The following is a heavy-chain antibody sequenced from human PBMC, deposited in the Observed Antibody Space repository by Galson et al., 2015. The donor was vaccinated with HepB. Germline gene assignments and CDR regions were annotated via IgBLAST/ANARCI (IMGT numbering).Heavy chain of an antibody. V-gene: IGHV3-33*01. CDR3: ARGRSRLCYDMDV. CDR1: EFTFNNYG. D-gene: IGHD5-12*01. CDR2: IWYDGIYK. Sequence: SLRLSCAASEFTFNNYGMHWVRQAPGKGLEWVAVIWYDGIYKYYADSVKGRFTISRDNSKSTLYLQMNSLRAEDTAVYYCARGRSRLCYDMDVWGRGTTVTVSS. J-gene: IGHJ6*02.